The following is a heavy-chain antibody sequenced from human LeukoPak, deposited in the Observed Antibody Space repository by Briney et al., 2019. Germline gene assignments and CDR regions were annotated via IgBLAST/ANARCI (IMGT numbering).Heavy chain of an antibody. J-gene: IGHJ6*04. CDR3: AELGITMIGGV. V-gene: IGHV3-23*01. Sequence: GGSLRLSCAASGFTFSSYAMSWVRQAPGKGLEWVSSISGSGGSTYFADSVKGRFTISRDNAKNSLYLQMNSLRAEGTAVYYCAELGITMIGGVWGKGTTVTISP. CDR2: ISGSGGST. D-gene: IGHD3-10*02. CDR1: GFTFSSYA.